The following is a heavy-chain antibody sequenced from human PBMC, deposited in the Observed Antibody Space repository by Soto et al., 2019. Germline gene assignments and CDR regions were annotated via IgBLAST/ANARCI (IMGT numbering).Heavy chain of an antibody. D-gene: IGHD3-10*01. CDR1: GYSFTVYG. J-gene: IGHJ5*02. V-gene: IGHV1-18*01. Sequence: QVRLVQSGAEVKRTGASVKVPCKTYGYSFTVYGISWVRQAPGQGLEWMGWMSTYTGDTNYARKFRGRVTMTTDISASTASMELRSLTSDDTAVYYCARDPGGATGFDPWGQGTPVIVST. CDR3: ARDPGGATGFDP. CDR2: MSTYTGDT.